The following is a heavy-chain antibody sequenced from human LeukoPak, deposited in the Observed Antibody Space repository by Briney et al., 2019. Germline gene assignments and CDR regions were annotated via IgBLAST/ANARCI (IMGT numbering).Heavy chain of an antibody. CDR3: VKESPHWTVTPGD. D-gene: IGHD4-17*01. CDR2: IDGGAVKT. J-gene: IGHJ4*02. V-gene: IGHV3-23*01. Sequence: GGSLRLSCIASGFRFDAFTIGWVRQAPGKGLEWVSGIDGGAVKTYFADSVKGRFTISRDNSKNTVHLQMNSPRAEDTGVYYCVKESPHWTVTPGDWGQGTLVIVSS. CDR1: GFRFDAFT.